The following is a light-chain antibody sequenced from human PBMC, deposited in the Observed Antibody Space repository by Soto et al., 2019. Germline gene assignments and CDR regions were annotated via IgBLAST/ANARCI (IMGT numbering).Light chain of an antibody. CDR2: AAS. CDR1: QSINSR. Sequence: DIQMTQSPSSLSASVGDTVTITCRASQSINSRFSWYQQKAGQAPKLLIYAASRLQSGVPSRFSGSGSGTDFTLTISSLQPEDFATYYCQLLNTYPLTFGGGTKVDIK. J-gene: IGKJ4*01. CDR3: QLLNTYPLT. V-gene: IGKV1-39*01.